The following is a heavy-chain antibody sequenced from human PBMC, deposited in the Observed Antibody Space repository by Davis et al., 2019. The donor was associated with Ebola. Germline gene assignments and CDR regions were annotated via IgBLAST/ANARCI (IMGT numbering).Heavy chain of an antibody. CDR1: GGSISSYY. V-gene: IGHV4-59*12. D-gene: IGHD3-16*01. CDR3: ARDRWGGFDY. CDR2: IYYSGST. Sequence: SETLSLTCTVSGGSISSYYWSWIRQPPGKGLEWIGYIYYSGSTNYNPSLKSRVTISVDTSKNQFSLKLSSVTAADTAVYYCARDRWGGFDYWGQGILVTVSS. J-gene: IGHJ4*02.